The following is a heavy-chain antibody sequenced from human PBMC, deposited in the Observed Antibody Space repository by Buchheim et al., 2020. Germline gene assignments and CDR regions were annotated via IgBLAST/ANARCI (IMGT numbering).Heavy chain of an antibody. V-gene: IGHV4-34*01. J-gene: IGHJ6*02. CDR2: INHSGST. CDR3: ARVYDSSGYYYYYYYGMDV. Sequence: QVQLQQWGAGLLKPSETLSLTCAVYGGSFSGYYWSWIRQPPGKGLEWIGEINHSGSTNYNPSLKSRVTISVDTSKNQFSLKLSSVTAADTAVYYCARVYDSSGYYYYYYYGMDVWGQGTT. CDR1: GGSFSGYY. D-gene: IGHD3-22*01.